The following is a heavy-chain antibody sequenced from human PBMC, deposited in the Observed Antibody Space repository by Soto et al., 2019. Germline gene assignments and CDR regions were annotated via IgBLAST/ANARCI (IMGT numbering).Heavy chain of an antibody. V-gene: IGHV3-30*18. CDR1: GFTFSSYG. Sequence: GGSLRLSCAASGFTFSSYGMHCVRQAPGKGLEWVAVISYDGSNKYYTDPVKGRFTISRDNSKNTLYLQMNSLRAEDTAVHYSAKDPLTSMIESAGNFHLWGQGTLVTVSS. J-gene: IGHJ1*01. CDR2: ISYDGSNK. D-gene: IGHD3-22*01. CDR3: AKDPLTSMIESAGNFHL.